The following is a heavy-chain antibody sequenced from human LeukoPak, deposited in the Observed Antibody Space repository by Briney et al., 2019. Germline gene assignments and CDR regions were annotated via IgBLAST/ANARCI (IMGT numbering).Heavy chain of an antibody. D-gene: IGHD3-10*01. CDR1: GYTFTGYH. CDR3: ARNIWFGESADAFDI. Sequence: ASVKVSCKASGYTFTGYHMHWVRQATGQGLECMGWINPNSGGTNYAQKFQGRVTMTRDKSIRTAYMELSRLTSDDTAVYYCARNIWFGESADAFDIWGQGTMVTVSS. J-gene: IGHJ3*02. V-gene: IGHV1-2*02. CDR2: INPNSGGT.